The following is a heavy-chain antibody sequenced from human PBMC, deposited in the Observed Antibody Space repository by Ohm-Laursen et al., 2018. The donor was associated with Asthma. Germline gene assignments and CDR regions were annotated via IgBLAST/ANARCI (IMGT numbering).Heavy chain of an antibody. CDR3: ARDPRYSSGGIFDP. CDR1: GGSINSGGYY. CDR2: IYYRGST. V-gene: IGHV4-31*03. J-gene: IGHJ5*02. Sequence: TLSLTCTVSGGSINSGGYYWSWIRQHPGKGLEWIGYIYYRGSTNYNPSLKSRVTISVDTSKNQFSLKLTSVTAADTAVYYCARDPRYSSGGIFDPWGQGALVTVSS. D-gene: IGHD6-19*01.